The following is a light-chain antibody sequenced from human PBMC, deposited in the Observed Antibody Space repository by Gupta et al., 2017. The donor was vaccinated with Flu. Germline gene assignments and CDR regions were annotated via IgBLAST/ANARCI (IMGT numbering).Light chain of an antibody. V-gene: IGLV6-57*02. J-gene: IGLJ3*02. CDR1: SGSIANSY. Sequence: SGSIANSYVQWYPQRPGSAPTTVIYEDRQVPSGVPARFSGSIHSSSNSASLPLSGLKTEDGAVYYCHSYDCNNHLWVFGGGTKLPVL. CDR2: EDR. CDR3: HSYDCNNHLWV.